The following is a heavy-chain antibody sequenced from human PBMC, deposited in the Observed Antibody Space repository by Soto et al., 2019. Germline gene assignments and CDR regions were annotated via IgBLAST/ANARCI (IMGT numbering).Heavy chain of an antibody. V-gene: IGHV4-30-4*02. CDR2: IYYSGST. Sequence: SETLSLTCTVSGGSISSYYWSWIREPPGKGLEWIGYIYYSGSTYYNPSLKSRVTISVDTSKNQFSLKLSSVTAADTAVYYCASYRDYRDATTWFDPLAQGTLVTVSS. J-gene: IGHJ5*02. CDR1: GGSISSYY. D-gene: IGHD4-17*01. CDR3: ASYRDYRDATTWFDP.